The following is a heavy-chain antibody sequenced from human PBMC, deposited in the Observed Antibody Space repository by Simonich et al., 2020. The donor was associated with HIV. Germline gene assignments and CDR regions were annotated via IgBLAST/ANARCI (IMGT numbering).Heavy chain of an antibody. V-gene: IGHV4-34*01. D-gene: IGHD4-17*01. J-gene: IGHJ4*02. CDR3: ARRHPTTVTTPYFDY. CDR1: GGSFSGYY. CDR2: INHSGST. Sequence: QVQLQQWGAGLLKPSETLSLTCAVYGGSFSGYYWSWYRQPPGKGLGWIGEINHSGSTNYNPSLKSRVTISVYTSKNQFSLKLSSVTAADTAVYYCARRHPTTVTTPYFDYWGQGTLVTVSS.